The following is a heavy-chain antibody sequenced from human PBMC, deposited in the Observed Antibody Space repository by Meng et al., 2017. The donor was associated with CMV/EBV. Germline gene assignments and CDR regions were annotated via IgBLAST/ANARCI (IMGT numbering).Heavy chain of an antibody. CDR3: ARDVRYAAAGLRTFDY. CDR1: GFTFSSYS. CDR2: ISSSSSYI. J-gene: IGHJ4*02. Sequence: GESLKISCAASGFTFSSYSMNWVRQAPGKGLEWVSSISSSSSYIYYADSVKGRFTISRDNSKNTVYLQMNSLGAEDTAVFYCARDVRYAAAGLRTFDYWGQGTLVTVSS. V-gene: IGHV3-21*04. D-gene: IGHD6-13*01.